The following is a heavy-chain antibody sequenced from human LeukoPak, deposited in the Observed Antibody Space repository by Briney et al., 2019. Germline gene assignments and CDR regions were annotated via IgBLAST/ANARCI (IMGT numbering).Heavy chain of an antibody. CDR1: GYTFTGYY. J-gene: IGHJ4*02. CDR3: ARGRWHSSSSEFDY. CDR2: MNPNSGNT. V-gene: IGHV1-8*02. Sequence: GASVKVSCKASGYTFTGYYMHWVRQATGQGLEWMGWMNPNSGNTGYAQKFQGRVTMTRNTSISTAYMELSSLRSEDTAVYYCARGRWHSSSSEFDYWGQGTLVTVSS. D-gene: IGHD6-6*01.